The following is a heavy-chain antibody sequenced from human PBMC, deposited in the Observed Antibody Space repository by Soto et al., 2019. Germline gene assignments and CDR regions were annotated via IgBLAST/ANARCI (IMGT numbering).Heavy chain of an antibody. CDR3: AKDRDILRSPVDY. Sequence: SVKVSCKASGGTFSSYAISWVRQAPGQGLEWMGGIIPILGTANYAQKFQGRVTITADESTSTAYMELSSLRAEDTAVYFCAKDRDILRSPVDYWGQETLVTVSS. CDR1: GGTFSSYA. CDR2: IIPILGTA. J-gene: IGHJ4*02. D-gene: IGHD5-12*01. V-gene: IGHV1-69*13.